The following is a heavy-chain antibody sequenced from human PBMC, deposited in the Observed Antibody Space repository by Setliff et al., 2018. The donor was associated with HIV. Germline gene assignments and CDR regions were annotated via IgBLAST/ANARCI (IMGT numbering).Heavy chain of an antibody. CDR1: GGSISSYS. CDR2: IYYSGST. CDR3: ARRNSGWYDAFDI. Sequence: SETLSLTCTVSGGSISSYSWSWIRQPPGKGLEWIGYIYYSGSTYYNPSLKSRVTISVDTSKNQFSLKLSSVTAADTAVYHCARRNSGWYDAFDIWGQGTMVTVSS. J-gene: IGHJ3*02. V-gene: IGHV4-59*08. D-gene: IGHD6-19*01.